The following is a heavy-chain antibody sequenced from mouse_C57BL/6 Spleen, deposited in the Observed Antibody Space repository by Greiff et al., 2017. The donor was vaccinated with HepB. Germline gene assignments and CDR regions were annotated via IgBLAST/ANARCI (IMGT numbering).Heavy chain of an antibody. D-gene: IGHD2-5*01. CDR2: INPSNGGT. Sequence: QVQLQQPGTELVKPGASVKLSCKASGYTFTSYWVHWVKQRPGQGLEWIGNINPSNGGTNYNEKFKSKATLTVDKSSSTAYMQLSSLTSEDSAVYYCAGYSNYVGWFAYWGQGTLVTVSA. CDR3: AGYSNYVGWFAY. J-gene: IGHJ3*01. V-gene: IGHV1-53*01. CDR1: GYTFTSYW.